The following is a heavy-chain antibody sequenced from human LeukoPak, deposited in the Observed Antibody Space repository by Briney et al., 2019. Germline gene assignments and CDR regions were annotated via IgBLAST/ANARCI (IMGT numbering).Heavy chain of an antibody. CDR3: ARQPARIAAAGSYYFDY. Sequence: SETLSLTCTVSGGSISSSSYYWGWIRQPPGKGLEWIGSIYYSGSTYYNPSLKSRVTISVDTSKNQFSLKLSSVTAADTAVYYCARQPARIAAAGSYYFDYWGQGTLATVSS. J-gene: IGHJ4*02. CDR2: IYYSGST. CDR1: GGSISSSSYY. V-gene: IGHV4-39*01. D-gene: IGHD6-13*01.